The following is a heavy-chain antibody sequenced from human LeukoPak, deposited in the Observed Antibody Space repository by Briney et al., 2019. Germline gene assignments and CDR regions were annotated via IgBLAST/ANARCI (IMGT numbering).Heavy chain of an antibody. D-gene: IGHD3-3*01. V-gene: IGHV4-34*01. Sequence: SETLSLTCAVYGGSFSGYYWSWIRQPPGKGLEWIGEINHSGSTNYNPSLKSRVTISVDTSKNQFSLKLSSVTAADTAVYYCARGGYLRPHDYWGQGTLVTVSS. CDR2: INHSGST. CDR1: GGSFSGYY. J-gene: IGHJ4*02. CDR3: ARGGYLRPHDY.